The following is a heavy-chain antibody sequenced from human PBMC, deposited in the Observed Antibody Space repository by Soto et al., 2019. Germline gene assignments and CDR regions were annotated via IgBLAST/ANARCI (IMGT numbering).Heavy chain of an antibody. CDR3: AREYSSSHDY. CDR1: GFTFTSCF. CDR2: INPSGGSP. D-gene: IGHD6-6*01. V-gene: IGHV1-46*01. Sequence: QVQLVQSGAEVKKPGASVKVSCKASGFTFTSCFMHWVRQAPGQGLEWVGIINPSGGSPTYAQNFQGRVTMTTDTSTSTVYMDLSSLRSEDTAMYYCAREYSSSHDYWGQGTLVTVSP. J-gene: IGHJ4*02.